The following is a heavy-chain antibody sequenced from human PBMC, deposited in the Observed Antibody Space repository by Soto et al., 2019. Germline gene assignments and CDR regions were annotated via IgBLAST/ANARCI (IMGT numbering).Heavy chain of an antibody. CDR2: IKQDGSEK. D-gene: IGHD3-3*01. CDR1: GFTFSSYW. CDR3: ARGHDFWSGYYSDY. J-gene: IGHJ4*02. Sequence: GGSLRLSCAASGFTFSSYWISWVRQAPGKGLEWVANIKQDGSEKYYVDSVKGRFTISRDNAKNSLYLQMNSLRAEDTAVYYCARGHDFWSGYYSDYWGQETLVTVSS. V-gene: IGHV3-7*05.